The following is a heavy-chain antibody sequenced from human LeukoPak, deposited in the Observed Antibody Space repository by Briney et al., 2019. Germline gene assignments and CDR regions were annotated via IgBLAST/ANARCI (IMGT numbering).Heavy chain of an antibody. Sequence: SEALSLTCAVYGGSFSGYYWSWIRQPSGKGVEWRGEINHSGSTNDNPSLKSLVTISVDTSNNQFSLKLSSVTAADTAVYYCARGFRGGYNYWGQGTLVTVSS. D-gene: IGHD5-24*01. CDR1: GGSFSGYY. CDR2: INHSGST. CDR3: ARGFRGGYNY. J-gene: IGHJ4*02. V-gene: IGHV4-34*01.